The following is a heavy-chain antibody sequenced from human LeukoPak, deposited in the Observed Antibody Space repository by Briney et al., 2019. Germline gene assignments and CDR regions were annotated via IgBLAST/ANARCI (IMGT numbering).Heavy chain of an antibody. J-gene: IGHJ5*02. CDR3: ARGGLRFLEWFPGAVDP. CDR2: IYYSGST. D-gene: IGHD3-3*01. Sequence: SETLSLTCTASGGSISSSSYYWGWIRQPPGKGLEWIGSIYYSGSTYYNPSLKSRVTISVDTSKNQFSLKLSSVTAADTAVYYCARGGLRFLEWFPGAVDPWGQGTLVTVSS. CDR1: GGSISSSSYY. V-gene: IGHV4-39*07.